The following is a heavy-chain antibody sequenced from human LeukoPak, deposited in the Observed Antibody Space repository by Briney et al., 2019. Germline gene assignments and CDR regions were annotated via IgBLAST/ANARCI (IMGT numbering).Heavy chain of an antibody. Sequence: PGGSLRLSCAASGFTVSGNYMSWVRQAPGKGLEWVSIMYSGGNTHYADSVKGRFTISRDNSKNTLYLQMNSLSAEDTAVYYCARCGGDCYPGGAFDIWGQGTIVTVS. CDR3: ARCGGDCYPGGAFDI. D-gene: IGHD2-21*02. CDR2: MYSGGNT. CDR1: GFTVSGNY. J-gene: IGHJ3*02. V-gene: IGHV3-53*01.